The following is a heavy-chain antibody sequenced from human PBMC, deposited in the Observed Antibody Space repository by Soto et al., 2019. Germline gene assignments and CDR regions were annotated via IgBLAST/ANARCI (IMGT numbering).Heavy chain of an antibody. J-gene: IGHJ4*02. CDR2: INPSGDST. D-gene: IGHD5-12*01. CDR3: ARATRSGSPHFDH. Sequence: RASVKVSCKASGGTFSSYAISWVRQAPGQGLEWMGIINPSGDSTSYAQEFQGRVTMTRETSTSTLYMELSSLRSEDTAVYYCARATRSGSPHFDHWGQGTLVTVSS. V-gene: IGHV1-46*01. CDR1: GGTFSSYA.